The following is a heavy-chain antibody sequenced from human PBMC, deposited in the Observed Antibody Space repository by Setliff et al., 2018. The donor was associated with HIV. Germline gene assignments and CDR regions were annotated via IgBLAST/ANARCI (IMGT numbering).Heavy chain of an antibody. D-gene: IGHD2-2*01. Sequence: SVKVSCKASGGTFSSYAISWVRQAPGPGLQWMVGIIPIFGTANYAQKFQGRVTITADESTSTAYMELSSLRSEDTAVYYCARDIGYCSSTICYHAFDIWGQGTMVTVS. CDR2: IIPIFGTA. CDR3: ARDIGYCSSTICYHAFDI. J-gene: IGHJ3*02. CDR1: GGTFSSYA. V-gene: IGHV1-69*13.